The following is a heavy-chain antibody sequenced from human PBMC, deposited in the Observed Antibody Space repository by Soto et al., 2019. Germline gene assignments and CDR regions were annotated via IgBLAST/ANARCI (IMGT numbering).Heavy chain of an antibody. D-gene: IGHD3-3*01. CDR2: IYSGGST. J-gene: IGHJ6*02. CDR1: GFTVSSNY. Sequence: EGSLRLSCAASGFTVSSNYMSWVRQAPGKGLEWVSVIYSGGSTYYADSVKGRFTISRDNSKNTLYLQMNSLRAEDTAVYYCARDITIFGVVAPGGMDVWGQGTTVTVS. V-gene: IGHV3-53*01. CDR3: ARDITIFGVVAPGGMDV.